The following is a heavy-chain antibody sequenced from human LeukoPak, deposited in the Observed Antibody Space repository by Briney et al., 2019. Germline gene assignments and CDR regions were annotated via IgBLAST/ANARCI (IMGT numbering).Heavy chain of an antibody. Sequence: ASVKVSCKASGYTFTSYYKHWVRQAPGQGLQWMGIINPSGGSTTYAQEFHGRVTMTRDTSTSTVYMELSSLRSEDTAVYYCARAPERGNYFDYWGQGTLVTVSS. V-gene: IGHV1-46*01. D-gene: IGHD3-16*01. CDR3: ARAPERGNYFDY. J-gene: IGHJ4*02. CDR1: GYTFTSYY. CDR2: INPSGGST.